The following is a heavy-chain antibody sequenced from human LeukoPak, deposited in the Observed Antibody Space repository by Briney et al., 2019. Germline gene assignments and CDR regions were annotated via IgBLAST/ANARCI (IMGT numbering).Heavy chain of an antibody. CDR2: INYSGGST. CDR1: GLTLSDHY. J-gene: IGHJ3*02. Sequence: GGSLRLSCAASGLTLSDHYMDWVRQAPGKGLEWVSTINYSGGSTYYADPVKGRFAISRDSSKNTVYLQMNGLRGEDTAVYYCAKDDGGSPPDAFDIWGQGTLVTVSS. V-gene: IGHV3-23*01. D-gene: IGHD3-10*01. CDR3: AKDDGGSPPDAFDI.